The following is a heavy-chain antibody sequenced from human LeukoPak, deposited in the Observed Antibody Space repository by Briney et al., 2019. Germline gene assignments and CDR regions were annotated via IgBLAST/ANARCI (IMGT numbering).Heavy chain of an antibody. CDR2: ISGSGGST. V-gene: IGHV3-23*01. CDR1: GFTFSSYG. D-gene: IGHD3-3*01. Sequence: QAGGSLRLSCAASGFTFSSYGMHWVRQAPGKGLEWVSAISGSGGSTYYADSVKGRFTISRDNSKNTLYLQMNSLRAEDTAVYYCAKVTYYDFWSGYPWDYWGQGTLVTVSS. J-gene: IGHJ4*02. CDR3: AKVTYYDFWSGYPWDY.